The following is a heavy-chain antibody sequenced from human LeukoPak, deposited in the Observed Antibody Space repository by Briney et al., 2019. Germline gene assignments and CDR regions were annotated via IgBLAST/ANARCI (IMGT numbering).Heavy chain of an antibody. V-gene: IGHV3-48*03. D-gene: IGHD3-10*02. CDR2: ISSSCSTI. J-gene: IGHJ6*04. CDR1: GFTFSSYE. CDR3: AELGITMIGGV. Sequence: SGGSLRLSCAASGFTFSSYEMNWVRQAPGKGLEWVSYISSSCSTIYYADSVKGRFTISRDNAKNSLYLHMNSLRAEDTAVYYCAELGITMIGGVWGKGTTVTISS.